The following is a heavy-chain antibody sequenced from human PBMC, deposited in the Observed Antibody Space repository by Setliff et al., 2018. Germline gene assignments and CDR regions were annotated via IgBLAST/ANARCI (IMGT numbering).Heavy chain of an antibody. V-gene: IGHV4-31*03. CDR3: ARDRRGGYGAINWFDP. CDR2: IYYSGST. D-gene: IGHD3-16*01. J-gene: IGHJ5*02. Sequence: LSLTCSVSGDSIGRGGYYWSWVRQQPGKGLEWIASIYYSGSTYYNPSLKSRLRVSMDSSKNQFYLDLSSVTAADTAVYYCARDRRGGYGAINWFDPWGQGTLVTVSS. CDR1: GDSIGRGGYY.